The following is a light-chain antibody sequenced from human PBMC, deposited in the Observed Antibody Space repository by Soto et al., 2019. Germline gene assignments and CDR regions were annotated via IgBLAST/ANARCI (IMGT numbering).Light chain of an antibody. CDR1: QSVSSGN. J-gene: IGKJ1*01. CDR3: QQYNSYEGT. CDR2: GTS. Sequence: EIVLTQSPGTLSLSPGERATLSCRASQSVSSGNLAWYQQKPGQAPRLLIYGTSNRATGIPDRFTGSGSGTEFTLTISSLQSEDFATYYCQQYNSYEGTFGQGTKVDIK. V-gene: IGKV3-20*01.